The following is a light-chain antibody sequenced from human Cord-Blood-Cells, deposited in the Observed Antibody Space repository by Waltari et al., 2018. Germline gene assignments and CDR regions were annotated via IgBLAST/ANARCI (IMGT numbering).Light chain of an antibody. Sequence: QSALPQPASVSGSPGQSITIPCPGTSSDVGRYNLVPWYQQHPGKAPKLMIYEGRKRPSGVSKRFSGSKSGNTASLTISGLQAEDEADYYCCSYAGSSTLWVFGGGTKLTVL. CDR3: CSYAGSSTLWV. J-gene: IGLJ3*02. CDR1: SSDVGRYNL. CDR2: EGR. V-gene: IGLV2-23*01.